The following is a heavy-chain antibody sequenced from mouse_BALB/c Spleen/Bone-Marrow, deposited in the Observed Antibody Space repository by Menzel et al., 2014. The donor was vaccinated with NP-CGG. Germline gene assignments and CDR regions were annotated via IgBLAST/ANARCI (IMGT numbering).Heavy chain of an antibody. D-gene: IGHD1-1*01. CDR1: GFDFSRYW. CDR2: INPDSSTI. CDR3: ARLYYYGNFAY. Sequence: EVQRVESGGGLVQPGGSLKLSCAASGFDFSRYWMSWVRQAPGKGLEWIGEINPDSSTINYTPSLKDKFIISRDNAKNTLYLQMSKVRSEDTAPYYCARLYYYGNFAYWGQGTTLTVSS. V-gene: IGHV4-1*02. J-gene: IGHJ2*01.